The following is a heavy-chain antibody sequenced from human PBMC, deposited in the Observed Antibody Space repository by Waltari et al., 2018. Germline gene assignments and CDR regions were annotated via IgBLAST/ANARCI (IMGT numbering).Heavy chain of an antibody. J-gene: IGHJ4*02. D-gene: IGHD6-6*01. CDR3: ARGGSSSSFDY. Sequence: EVQLVESGGGLVKPGGSLRLSCAASGFTFSSYSMNWVRQAPGKGLEWVSSISSSSRYIYYADSVKGRFTISRDNAKNSLYLQMNSLRAEDTAVYYCARGGSSSSFDYWGQGTLVTVSS. CDR2: ISSSSRYI. V-gene: IGHV3-21*01. CDR1: GFTFSSYS.